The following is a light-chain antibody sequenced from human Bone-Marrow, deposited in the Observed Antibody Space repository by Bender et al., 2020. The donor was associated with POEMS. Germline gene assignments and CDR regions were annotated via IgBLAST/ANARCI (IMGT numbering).Light chain of an antibody. V-gene: IGLV1-47*01. CDR1: RSNIGSNS. CDR2: SNN. J-gene: IGLJ3*02. Sequence: QSVLTQPPSASGTPGQRVTISCSGARSNIGSNSVSWYQQLPETAPKSLIYSNNLRPSGVPDRFSGSKSGTSASLAISGLRSEDEADYYCAAWDDGLNVWVFGGGTKLTVL. CDR3: AAWDDGLNVWV.